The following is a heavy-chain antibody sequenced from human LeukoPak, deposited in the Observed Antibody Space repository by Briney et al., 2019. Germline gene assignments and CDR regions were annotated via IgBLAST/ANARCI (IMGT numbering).Heavy chain of an antibody. J-gene: IGHJ3*02. V-gene: IGHV3-48*03. Sequence: GGSLRLSCAASGFTFSSYEMNWVRQAPGKGLEWVSYISSSGSTIYYADSVKGRFTISRDNAKNSLYLQMNSLRAEDTAVYYCARVGVVVTADDAFHIWGQGTMVTVSS. CDR3: ARVGVVVTADDAFHI. CDR1: GFTFSSYE. CDR2: ISSSGSTI. D-gene: IGHD2-21*02.